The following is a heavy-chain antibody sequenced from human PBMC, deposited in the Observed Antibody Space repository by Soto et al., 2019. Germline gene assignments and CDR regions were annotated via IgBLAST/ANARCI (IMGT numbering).Heavy chain of an antibody. CDR3: ARHPGYYDILTGYTTYYFHY. CDR2: IYYRGNT. CDR1: GASISSYY. D-gene: IGHD3-9*01. J-gene: IGHJ4*02. V-gene: IGHV4-59*08. Sequence: SSETLSLTCTVSGASISSYYWSWIRQPPGKGLEWIGYIYYRGNTDYNPSLKSRVTISLDTPKNQFSLKLSSVTAADTAVYYCARHPGYYDILTGYTTYYFHYWGQGILVTVSS.